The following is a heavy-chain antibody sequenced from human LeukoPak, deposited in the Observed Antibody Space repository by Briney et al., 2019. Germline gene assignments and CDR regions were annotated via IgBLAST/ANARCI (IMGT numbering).Heavy chain of an antibody. CDR3: ARDRSAAAGFDY. Sequence: GASVKVSCKASGGTYSSYAISWVRQAPGQGLEWMGGIIPIFGTANYAQKFQGRVTITADESTSTAYMELSSLRSEDTAVYYCARDRSAAAGFDYWGQGTLVTVSS. J-gene: IGHJ4*02. V-gene: IGHV1-69*13. D-gene: IGHD6-13*01. CDR2: IIPIFGTA. CDR1: GGTYSSYA.